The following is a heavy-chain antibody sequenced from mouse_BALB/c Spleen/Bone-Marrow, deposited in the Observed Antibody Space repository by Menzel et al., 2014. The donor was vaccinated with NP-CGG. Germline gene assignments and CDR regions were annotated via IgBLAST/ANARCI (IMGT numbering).Heavy chain of an antibody. Sequence: QVQLQQSGPGLVAPSQSLSITCTVSGFSLTTYGIHWVCQPPGKGLEWLGVIWAGGTTIYNSTLMSRLSISKDTSKSQVFLKMNSLQTDDTAIYYCAREGAYYRYIDYWGQGTTLTVSS. CDR1: GFSLTTYG. D-gene: IGHD2-14*01. J-gene: IGHJ2*01. CDR2: IWAGGTT. V-gene: IGHV2-9*02. CDR3: AREGAYYRYIDY.